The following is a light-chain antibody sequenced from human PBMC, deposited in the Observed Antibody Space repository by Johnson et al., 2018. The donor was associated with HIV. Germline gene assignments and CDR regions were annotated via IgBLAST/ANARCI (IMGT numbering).Light chain of an antibody. J-gene: IGLJ1*01. V-gene: IGLV1-51*02. CDR2: EDN. Sequence: QSALTQPPSVSAAPGQRVNISCSGNISNIESYFVSWYQQLPGAAPTLLIYEDNKRPSGIPDRFSGSKSGTSATLGITGLQTGDEADYYCGTWDSSLSAFYVVGTGTKVTVL. CDR3: GTWDSSLSAFYV. CDR1: ISNIESYF.